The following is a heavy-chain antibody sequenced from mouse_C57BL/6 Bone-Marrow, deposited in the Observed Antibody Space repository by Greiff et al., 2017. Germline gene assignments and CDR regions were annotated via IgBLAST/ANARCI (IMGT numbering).Heavy chain of an antibody. Sequence: QVQLQQPGAELVMPGASVQLSCKASGYHFTSYWMPWVKQRPGQGLEWIGEFDPSDSYTTYNQQFKGKSTLTVEKSSSTAYMQLSSLTSEDAAVDYCTRRLEGIDYWGQGTTLTVSS. CDR2: FDPSDSYT. J-gene: IGHJ2*01. CDR1: GYHFTSYW. CDR3: TRRLEGIDY. V-gene: IGHV1-69*01. D-gene: IGHD1-2*01.